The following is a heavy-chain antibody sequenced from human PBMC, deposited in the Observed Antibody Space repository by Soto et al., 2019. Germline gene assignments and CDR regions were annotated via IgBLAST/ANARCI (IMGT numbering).Heavy chain of an antibody. CDR2: INPNSGGT. Sequence: ASVKVSCKASGYTFTGYYMHWVRQAPGQGLEWMGWINPNSGGTNYAQKFQGWVTMTRDTSISTAYMELSRLRSDDTAVYYCERDPSGVAAAGSESYFDYWGQGTLVTAPQ. CDR3: ERDPSGVAAAGSESYFDY. V-gene: IGHV1-2*04. J-gene: IGHJ4*02. D-gene: IGHD6-13*01. CDR1: GYTFTGYY.